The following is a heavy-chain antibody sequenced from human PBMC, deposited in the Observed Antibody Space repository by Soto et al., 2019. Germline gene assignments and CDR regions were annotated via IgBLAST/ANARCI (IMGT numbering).Heavy chain of an antibody. J-gene: IGHJ6*03. CDR2: ISWNSGSI. Sequence: GGSLRLSCAASGFTFDDYAMHWVRQAPGKGLEWVSGISWNSGSIGYADSVKGRFTISRDNAKNSLYLQMNSLRAEDTALYYCAKGGELELLSTIGYYYMDVWGKGTTVTVSS. CDR3: AKGGELELLSTIGYYYMDV. D-gene: IGHD1-7*01. V-gene: IGHV3-9*01. CDR1: GFTFDDYA.